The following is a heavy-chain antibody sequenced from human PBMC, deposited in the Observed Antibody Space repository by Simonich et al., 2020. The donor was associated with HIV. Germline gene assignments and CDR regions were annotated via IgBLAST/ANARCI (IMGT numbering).Heavy chain of an antibody. CDR2: VNYSGST. D-gene: IGHD2-2*01. CDR3: ARHMCSVISCSEGFNWFDP. V-gene: IGHV4-34*01. Sequence: QVHLQQCGAGLLKPSETLSLTCAVYGGSLSIYHWSWIRQPPRKGLEWIGEVNYSGSTSYNPSLKSRVIISVDTSKNHFSLKLSAVTAADTAVYYCARHMCSVISCSEGFNWFDPWGQGTLVTVSS. J-gene: IGHJ5*02. CDR1: GGSLSIYH.